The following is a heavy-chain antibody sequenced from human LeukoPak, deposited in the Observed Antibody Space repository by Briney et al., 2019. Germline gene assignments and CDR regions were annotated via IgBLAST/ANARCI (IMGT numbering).Heavy chain of an antibody. V-gene: IGHV6-1*01. Sequence: SQTLSLTCDISGDIFSSTSAGWSWIRQSPSRGLEWLGRIYYRSNLYNDYEVSVGSRVSINPDAYKNQLSLQLNSVTPEDTAVYYCARESRGYDSLTYYYFYIDVWGKGTTVTISS. CDR3: ARESRGYDSLTYYYFYIDV. D-gene: IGHD3-9*01. CDR2: IYYRSNLYN. CDR1: GDIFSSTSAG. J-gene: IGHJ6*03.